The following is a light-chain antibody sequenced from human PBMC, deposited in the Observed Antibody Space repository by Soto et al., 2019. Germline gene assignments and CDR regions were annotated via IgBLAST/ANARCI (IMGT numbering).Light chain of an antibody. Sequence: DFQMTQSPSSLSASVGDRFTITCLASQGFSNYLAWYQQKPGEVPKLLISGATTLQPGVPSRFSGTVYGTHFTLSISSLQPEDAAYYYCQRYNTAPLTFGGGTKVDIK. CDR2: GAT. J-gene: IGKJ4*01. V-gene: IGKV1-27*01. CDR3: QRYNTAPLT. CDR1: QGFSNY.